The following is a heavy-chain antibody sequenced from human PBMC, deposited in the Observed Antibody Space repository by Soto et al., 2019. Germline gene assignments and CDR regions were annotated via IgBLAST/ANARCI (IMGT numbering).Heavy chain of an antibody. J-gene: IGHJ6*02. CDR2: ISSSSSTI. V-gene: IGHV3-48*02. D-gene: IGHD3-16*02. CDR3: ARGGLRLGELSSSLYYYYYGMDV. Sequence: PGGSLRLSCAASGFTFSSYSMNWVRQAPGKGLEWVSYISSSSSTIYYADSVKGRFTISRDNAKNSLYLQMNSLRDEDTAVYYCARGGLRLGELSSSLYYYYYGMDVWGQGTTVTVSS. CDR1: GFTFSSYS.